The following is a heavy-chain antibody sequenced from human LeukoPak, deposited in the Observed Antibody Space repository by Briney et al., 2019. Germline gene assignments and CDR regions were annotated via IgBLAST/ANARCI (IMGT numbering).Heavy chain of an antibody. Sequence: GSLRLSCAASGFTFSSYAMHWVRQAPGKGLEWVAVISYDGSNKNYPDSVKGRFTISRDNSKNTLYLQMNSLRAEDTAVYYCASAISVGYYYYYGMDVWGQGTTVTVSS. CDR1: GFTFSSYA. V-gene: IGHV3-30-3*01. J-gene: IGHJ6*02. CDR3: ASAISVGYYYYYGMDV. D-gene: IGHD3-9*01. CDR2: ISYDGSNK.